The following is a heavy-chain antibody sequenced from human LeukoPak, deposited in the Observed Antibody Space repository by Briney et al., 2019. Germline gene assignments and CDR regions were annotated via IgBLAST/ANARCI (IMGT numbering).Heavy chain of an antibody. V-gene: IGHV1-2*02. CDR2: INPNSGGT. CDR3: ARGLAAAGTSPRFDP. CDR1: GYTFTGYY. Sequence: VASVKVSCKASGYTFTGYYMHWVRQAPGQGLEWMGWINPNSGGTNYAQKFQGRVTMTRDTSISTAYMELSRLRSDDTAVYYCARGLAAAGTSPRFDPWGQGTLVTVSS. D-gene: IGHD6-13*01. J-gene: IGHJ5*02.